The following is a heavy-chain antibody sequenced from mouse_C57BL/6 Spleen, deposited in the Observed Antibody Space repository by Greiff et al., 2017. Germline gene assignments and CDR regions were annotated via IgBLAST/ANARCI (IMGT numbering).Heavy chain of an antibody. CDR3: ASYGNYAMDY. D-gene: IGHD2-1*01. CDR2: IYPSDSET. Sequence: QVQLQQPGAELVRPGSSVKLSCKASGYTFTSYWMDWVKQRPGQGLEWIGNIYPSDSETHYNQKFKDKATLTVDKSSSTAYMHLSSLTSEDSAVYYCASYGNYAMDYWGQGTSVTVSS. V-gene: IGHV1-61*01. CDR1: GYTFTSYW. J-gene: IGHJ4*01.